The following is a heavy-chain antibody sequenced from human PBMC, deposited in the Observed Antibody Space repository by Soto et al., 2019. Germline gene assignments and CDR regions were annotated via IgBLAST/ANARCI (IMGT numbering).Heavy chain of an antibody. V-gene: IGHV4-30-2*01. CDR2: IYHSGST. D-gene: IGHD3-9*01. CDR3: ARCPTRGYDILTGYYHDAFDT. Sequence: PSETLSLTCAVSGGSISSGGYSWSWIRQPPGKGLEWIGYIYHSGSTYYNPSLKSRVTISVDRSKNQFSLKLSSVTAADTAVYYCARCPTRGYDILTGYYHDAFDTWGQGTMVTVSS. CDR1: GGSISSGGYS. J-gene: IGHJ3*02.